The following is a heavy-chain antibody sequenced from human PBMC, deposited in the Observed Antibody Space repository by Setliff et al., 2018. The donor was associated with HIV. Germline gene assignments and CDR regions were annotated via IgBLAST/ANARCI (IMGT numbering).Heavy chain of an antibody. Sequence: PSETLSLTCTVSGGSISRYYWSWIRQPPGKGLEWIGYIYYTGTTYYNPSLKSRLTISVDTSKNQFSLKLNSVTAADTAVYYCARSPPTTFWSGYTYYYYMDVWGKGTTVTVSS. J-gene: IGHJ6*03. CDR2: IYYTGTT. CDR3: ARSPPTTFWSGYTYYYYMDV. V-gene: IGHV4-59*01. CDR1: GGSISRYY. D-gene: IGHD3-3*01.